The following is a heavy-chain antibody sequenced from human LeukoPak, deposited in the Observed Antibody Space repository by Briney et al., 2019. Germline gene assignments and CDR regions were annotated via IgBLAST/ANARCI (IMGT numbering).Heavy chain of an antibody. D-gene: IGHD3-22*01. Sequence: SETLSLTCTVSGVSISSYYWSWIRQPPGKGLEWIGYIYYSGSTNYNPSLKSRVTISVDTSKNQFSLKLSSVTAADTAVYYCARDSSGYYYWGQGTLVTVSS. CDR1: GVSISSYY. CDR3: ARDSSGYYY. J-gene: IGHJ4*02. CDR2: IYYSGST. V-gene: IGHV4-59*01.